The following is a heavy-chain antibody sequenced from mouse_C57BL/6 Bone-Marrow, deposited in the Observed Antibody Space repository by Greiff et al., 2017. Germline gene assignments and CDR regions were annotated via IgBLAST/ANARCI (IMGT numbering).Heavy chain of an antibody. J-gene: IGHJ4*01. CDR1: GYTFTGYW. CDR3: ASPLYYGSLDYAMDN. CDR2: ILPGSGST. Sequence: KLSCKATGYTFTGYWIEWVKQRPGHGLEWIGEILPGSGSTNYNEKFKGKATFTADTSSNTAYMQLSSLTTEDSAIYYCASPLYYGSLDYAMDNWGQGTSVTVSS. D-gene: IGHD1-1*01. V-gene: IGHV1-9*01.